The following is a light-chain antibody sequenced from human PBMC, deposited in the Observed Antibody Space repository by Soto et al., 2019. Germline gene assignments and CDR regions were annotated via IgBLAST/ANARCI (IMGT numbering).Light chain of an antibody. CDR2: WAS. CDR3: QQYYSSPPT. V-gene: IGKV4-1*01. CDR1: QSVLSSSNNKNY. Sequence: DIVMTQSPDSLAVSLGERGTINCKSGQSVLSSSNNKNYLAWYQQKPGQPPKLLIYWASTRESGVPERFSGSGSGTDFTLTISSLQAEDVAVYYCQQYYSSPPTFGPGTKVDIK. J-gene: IGKJ3*01.